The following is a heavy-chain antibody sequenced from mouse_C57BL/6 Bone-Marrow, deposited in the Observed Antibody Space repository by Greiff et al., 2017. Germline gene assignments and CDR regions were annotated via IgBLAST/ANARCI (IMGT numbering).Heavy chain of an antibody. CDR1: GFTFSSYA. Sequence: EVQRVESGGGLVKPGGSLKLSCAASGFTFSSYAMSWVRQTPEKRLEWVATISDGGSYTYYPDNVKGRFTISRDNAKNNLYLQMGHLKSEDTAMYYCASGIYYDYDDDLNVWGTGTTVTVSS. V-gene: IGHV5-4*01. CDR2: ISDGGSYT. CDR3: ASGIYYDYDDDLNV. J-gene: IGHJ1*03. D-gene: IGHD2-4*01.